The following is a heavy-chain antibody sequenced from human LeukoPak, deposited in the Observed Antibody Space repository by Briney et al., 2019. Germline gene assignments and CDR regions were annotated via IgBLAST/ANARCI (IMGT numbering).Heavy chain of an antibody. V-gene: IGHV3-53*01. J-gene: IGHJ5*02. D-gene: IGHD6-19*01. CDR3: ARDPRSKYSSGWSTA. CDR2: IYSGGST. CDR1: GFTVSSNY. Sequence: GGSLRLSCAASGFTVSSNYMSWVRQAPGKGLEWVSVIYSGGSTYYADSVKGRFTISRDNSKNTLYLQMNSLRAEDTAVYYCARDPRSKYSSGWSTAWGQGTLVAVSS.